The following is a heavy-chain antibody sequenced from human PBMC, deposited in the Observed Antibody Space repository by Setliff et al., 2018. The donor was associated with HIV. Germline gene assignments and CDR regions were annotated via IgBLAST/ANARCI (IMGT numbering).Heavy chain of an antibody. J-gene: IGHJ6*02. V-gene: IGHV1-18*01. CDR2: ISAYNGNT. Sequence: AASVKVSCKASGYTFTSYDISWVRQAPGQGLEWMGWISAYNGNTNYAQKLQGRVTMTTDTSTSTAYMELRSLRSDDTAVHYCAREIGDYYDSSGYYPPTDYYYGMDVWGQGTTVTVSS. CDR3: AREIGDYYDSSGYYPPTDYYYGMDV. D-gene: IGHD3-22*01. CDR1: GYTFTSYD.